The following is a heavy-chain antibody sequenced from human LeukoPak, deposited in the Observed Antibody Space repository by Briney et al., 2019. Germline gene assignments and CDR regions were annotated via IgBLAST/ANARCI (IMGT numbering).Heavy chain of an antibody. V-gene: IGHV4-59*01. Sequence: PSETLSLTCAVYGGSFSGYYWSWIRQPPGKGLEWIGYIYYSGSTNYNPSLKSRVTISVDTSKNQFSLKLSSVTAADTAVYYCARDHYYDSSGYYLPFDYWGQGTLVTVSS. D-gene: IGHD3-22*01. J-gene: IGHJ4*02. CDR1: GGSFSGYY. CDR3: ARDHYYDSSGYYLPFDY. CDR2: IYYSGST.